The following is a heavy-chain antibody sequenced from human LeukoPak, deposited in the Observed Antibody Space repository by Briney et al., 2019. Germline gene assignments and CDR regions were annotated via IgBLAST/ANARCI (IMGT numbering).Heavy chain of an antibody. J-gene: IGHJ4*02. CDR2: IWSDGNNK. Sequence: GGSLRLSCAASGFTLSRYGMHRVRQAPGKGLEWVADIWSDGNNKYYADSVKGRFTISRDNSKNTLYLQMNSLRAEDTAVYYCAKHGPVPGVGYFAFDYWGQGTLVAVSS. V-gene: IGHV3-33*06. CDR1: GFTLSRYG. CDR3: AKHGPVPGVGYFAFDY. D-gene: IGHD1-26*01.